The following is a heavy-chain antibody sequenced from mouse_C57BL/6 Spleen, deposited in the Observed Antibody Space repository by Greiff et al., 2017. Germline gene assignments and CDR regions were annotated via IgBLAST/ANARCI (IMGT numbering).Heavy chain of an antibody. J-gene: IGHJ3*01. V-gene: IGHV1-80*01. CDR1: GYAFSSYW. D-gene: IGHD2-2*01. Sequence: VQLQQSGAELVKPGASVKISCKASGYAFSSYWMNWVKQRPGKGLEWIGQIYPGDGDTNYNGKFKGKATLTADKSSSTAYMQLSSLPSEDSAVYFWAGLGYMGLRFAYWGQGTLVTVSA. CDR3: AGLGYMGLRFAY. CDR2: IYPGDGDT.